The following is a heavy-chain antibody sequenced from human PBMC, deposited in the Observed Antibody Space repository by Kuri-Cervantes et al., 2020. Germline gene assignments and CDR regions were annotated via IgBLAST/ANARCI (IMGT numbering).Heavy chain of an antibody. D-gene: IGHD3-3*01. J-gene: IGHJ3*02. CDR1: GFTFSSYG. V-gene: IGHV3-33*01. CDR2: IWYDGSNK. Sequence: GESLKISCAASGFTFSSYGMHWVRQAPGKGLEWVAVIWYDGSNKYYADSVKGRFTISRDNSKNTLYLQMNSLRAEDTAVYYCARGSGSAIFDIWGQGTTVTVSS. CDR3: ARGSGSAIFDI.